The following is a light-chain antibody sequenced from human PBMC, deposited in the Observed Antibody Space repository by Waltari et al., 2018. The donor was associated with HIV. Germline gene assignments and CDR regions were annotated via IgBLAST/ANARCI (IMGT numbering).Light chain of an antibody. CDR3: QQYNKWPPVT. CDR2: GAS. J-gene: IGKJ4*01. Sequence: EIVMTQSPATLSVSPGERATLYCRASQSVRDNLAWYQQKPSQAPRLLIYGASTRASGIPVRFSGSGSGTEFTLTISSLQAEDFAVYYCQQYNKWPPVTFGGGTKVEIK. CDR1: QSVRDN. V-gene: IGKV3-15*01.